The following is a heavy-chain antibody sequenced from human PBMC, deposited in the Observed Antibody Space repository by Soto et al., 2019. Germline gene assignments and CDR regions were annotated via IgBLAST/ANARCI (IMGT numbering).Heavy chain of an antibody. Sequence: GGSLRLSCAASGFTFSTYTLNWVRQAPGKGLEWISSISSGSSYIYYAGSVKGRFTISRDNAKNSLFLQMNSLRADDTAVYYCARDILSGGAYPDSWGQGTKVTVS. J-gene: IGHJ5*01. CDR1: GFTFSTYT. CDR2: ISSGSSYI. CDR3: ARDILSGGAYPDS. V-gene: IGHV3-21*01. D-gene: IGHD3-10*01.